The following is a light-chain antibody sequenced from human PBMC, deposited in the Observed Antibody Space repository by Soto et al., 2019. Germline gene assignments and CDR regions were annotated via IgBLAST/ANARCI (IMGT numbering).Light chain of an antibody. CDR1: QSVSNNF. V-gene: IGKV3-20*01. J-gene: IGKJ1*01. CDR3: QQYADSRT. CDR2: DAF. Sequence: EIVLTQSPGTLSLSPGERVTLSCRASQSVSNNFLAWYQQKPGQAPRLLIYDAFSRVTGIPDRFSGSGSGTDFTFTISRLEPEDFAVYYCQQYADSRTFGQGTRVEIK.